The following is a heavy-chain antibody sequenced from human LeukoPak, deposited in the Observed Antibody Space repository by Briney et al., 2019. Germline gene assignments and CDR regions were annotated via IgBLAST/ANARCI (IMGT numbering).Heavy chain of an antibody. J-gene: IGHJ4*02. Sequence: GGSLRLSCVASGFTFSNYWMTWVRQAPGKGLEWVSAISGSGGSTYYADSVKGRFTISRDNSKNTLYLQMNSLRAEDTAVYYCAKLIAVAGTGFDYWGQGTLVTVSS. CDR3: AKLIAVAGTGFDY. D-gene: IGHD6-19*01. CDR1: GFTFSNYW. V-gene: IGHV3-23*01. CDR2: ISGSGGST.